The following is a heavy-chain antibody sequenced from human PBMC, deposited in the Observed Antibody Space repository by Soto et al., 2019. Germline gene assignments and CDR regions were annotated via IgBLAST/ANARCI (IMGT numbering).Heavy chain of an antibody. J-gene: IGHJ4*02. CDR3: ARDRVADVAGFSDFDY. V-gene: IGHV3-21*01. CDR2: ISSSSSYI. CDR1: GFTFSSYS. D-gene: IGHD6-19*01. Sequence: GGSLRLSCAASGFTFSSYSMNWVRQAPGKGLEWVSSISSSSSYIYYADSVKGRLTISRDNAKNSLYLQMNSLRAEDTAVYYCARDRVADVAGFSDFDYWGQGTLVTVSS.